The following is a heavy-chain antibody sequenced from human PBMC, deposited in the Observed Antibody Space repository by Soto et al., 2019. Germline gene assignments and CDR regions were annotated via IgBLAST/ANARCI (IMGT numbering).Heavy chain of an antibody. CDR2: IIPILGIA. Sequence: QVQLVQSGAEVKKPGSSVKVSCKASGGTFSSYTISWVRQAPGQGLEWMGRIIPILGIANYAQKFQGRVTIXXEXSXTTAYMELSSLRAEDTAVYYCARDLYCSSTSCPLDYWGQGTLVTVSS. V-gene: IGHV1-69*08. D-gene: IGHD2-2*01. J-gene: IGHJ4*02. CDR1: GGTFSSYT. CDR3: ARDLYCSSTSCPLDY.